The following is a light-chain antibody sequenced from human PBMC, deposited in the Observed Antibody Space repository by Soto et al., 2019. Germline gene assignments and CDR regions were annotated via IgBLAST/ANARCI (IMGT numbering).Light chain of an antibody. J-gene: IGLJ3*02. CDR3: AAWDDSLNGPV. CDR2: SND. V-gene: IGLV1-44*01. Sequence: QSVLTQPPSASGTPGQRVTISCSGSSSNIGSNTVNWYQQLPGMAPKFLIYSNDQRPSGVPDRFSGSKSGTSASLAISGLQSEDEADYYCAAWDDSLNGPVFGGGTKLTVL. CDR1: SSNIGSNT.